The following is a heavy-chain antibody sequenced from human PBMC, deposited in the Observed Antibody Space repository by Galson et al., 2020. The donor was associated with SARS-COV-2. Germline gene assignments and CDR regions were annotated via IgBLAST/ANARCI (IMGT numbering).Heavy chain of an antibody. J-gene: IGHJ4*02. CDR2: TYYRSKWYH. CDR1: GDSVSSNIAA. Sequence: SQTLSLTCAISGDSVSSNIAAWNWVRQSPSGGLEWLGRTYYRSKWYHDSAVSVKSRITVNPDTSKNQFSLQLNSVTPEDTAVYYCARGLIPYYLDSWGQGTLVTVSS. CDR3: ARGLIPYYLDS. V-gene: IGHV6-1*01. D-gene: IGHD2-21*01.